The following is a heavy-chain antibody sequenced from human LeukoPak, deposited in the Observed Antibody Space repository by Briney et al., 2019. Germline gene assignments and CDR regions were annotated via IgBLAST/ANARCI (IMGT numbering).Heavy chain of an antibody. V-gene: IGHV3-64D*06. CDR3: VRGTGY. J-gene: IGHJ4*02. Sequence: GGSLRLSCAASVVTVSSNYMNWVRQAPGKGLEYVSAISSNGDNTYYADSVKGIFTNTSNNSKNTMYLQMSSLRADDTAVYCYVRGTGYWGQGTLVTVSS. CDR1: VVTVSSNY. CDR2: ISSNGDNT.